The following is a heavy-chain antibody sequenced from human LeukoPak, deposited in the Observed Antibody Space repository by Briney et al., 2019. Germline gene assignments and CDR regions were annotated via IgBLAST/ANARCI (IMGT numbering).Heavy chain of an antibody. CDR2: ISGSGGST. V-gene: IGHV3-23*01. Sequence: PGGSLRLSCTASGFTFGDYAMSWFRQAPGKGLEWVSGISGSGGSTYYAGSVKGRFTVSRDNSKNTLYLQMNSLRAEDTAVYYCAKSCFGYNLPPSDAFDIWGQGTMVTVSS. D-gene: IGHD5-24*01. CDR1: GFTFGDYA. CDR3: AKSCFGYNLPPSDAFDI. J-gene: IGHJ3*02.